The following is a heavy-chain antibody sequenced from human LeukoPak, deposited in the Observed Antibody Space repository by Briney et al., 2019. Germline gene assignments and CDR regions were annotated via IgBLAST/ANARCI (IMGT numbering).Heavy chain of an antibody. D-gene: IGHD2-2*01. CDR2: ISSSSSHI. CDR3: ARVTVPAASAFDY. Sequence: GGSLRLSCAASGFTFSSYSMNWVRQAPGKGLEWVSSISSSSSHIYYAGSLKGRVTISRDDAKNSLYLQMNSLRAEDTAVYYCARVTVPAASAFDYWGQGTLVTVSS. J-gene: IGHJ4*02. V-gene: IGHV3-21*01. CDR1: GFTFSSYS.